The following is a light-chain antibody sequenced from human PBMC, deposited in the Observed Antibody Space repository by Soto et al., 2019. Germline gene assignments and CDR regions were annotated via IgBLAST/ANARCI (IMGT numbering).Light chain of an antibody. V-gene: IGLV2-11*01. J-gene: IGLJ1*01. CDR1: SSDVGGYNY. Sequence: QSALTQPRSVSGSPGQSVTISCTGGSSDVGGYNYVSWYQQNPGKAPKLMIYDVSKRPSGVPDRFSGSKSGNTASLTISGIQAEDEADYYCCSYAGSYIFVFGTGTKLTVL. CDR2: DVS. CDR3: CSYAGSYIFV.